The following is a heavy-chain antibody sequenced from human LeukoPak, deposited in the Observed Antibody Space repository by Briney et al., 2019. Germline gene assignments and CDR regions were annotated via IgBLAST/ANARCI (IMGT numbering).Heavy chain of an antibody. CDR2: IIPIFSTA. D-gene: IGHD3-10*01. J-gene: IGHJ1*01. V-gene: IGHV1-69*13. CDR3: ARADPYYYGSGSYYNAEYFQH. Sequence: SVKVSCKASGGTFSSYAISWVRQAPGQGLEWMGGIIPIFSTANYAQKFQGRVTITADESTSTAYMELSSLRSEDTAVYYCARADPYYYGSGSYYNAEYFQHWGQGTLVTVSS. CDR1: GGTFSSYA.